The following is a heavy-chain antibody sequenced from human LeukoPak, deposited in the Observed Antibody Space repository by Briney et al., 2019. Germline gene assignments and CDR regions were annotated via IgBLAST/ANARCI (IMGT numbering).Heavy chain of an antibody. D-gene: IGHD3-22*01. V-gene: IGHV4-34*01. J-gene: IGHJ4*02. CDR3: ARGGPPPYYYDSSGYYYFDY. CDR2: INHSGST. Sequence: SETLSLTCAVYGGSFSGYYWSWIRQPPGKGLEWIGEINHSGSTNYNPSLKSRVTISVDTSKNQFPLKLSSVTAADTAVYYCARGGPPPYYYDSSGYYYFDYWGQGTLVTVSS. CDR1: GGSFSGYY.